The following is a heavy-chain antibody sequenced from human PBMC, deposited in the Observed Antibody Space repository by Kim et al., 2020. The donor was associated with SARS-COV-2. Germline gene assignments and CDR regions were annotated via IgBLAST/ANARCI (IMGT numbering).Heavy chain of an antibody. D-gene: IGHD3-22*01. J-gene: IGHJ4*02. CDR1: GFTFSSYA. Sequence: GGSLRLSCAASGFTFSSYAMSWVRQAPGKGLEWVSAISGSGGSTYYEDSGKGRSTISRDNSKNTLYLQMNSLRAEDTAVYYCAKSERITMIVMITLIDSWGQGSLVTVSS. V-gene: IGHV3-23*01. CDR2: ISGSGGST. CDR3: AKSERITMIVMITLIDS.